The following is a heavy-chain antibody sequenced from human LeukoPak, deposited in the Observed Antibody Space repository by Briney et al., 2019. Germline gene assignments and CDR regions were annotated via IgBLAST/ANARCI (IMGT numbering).Heavy chain of an antibody. Sequence: PGGSLRLSCAASGFTFSSYAMSWVRQAPGKGLESVSGISGSGGSTYYADSVKGRFTISRDNSKNKLYLQMNSLRAEDTAVYHCAKEDLPFCPGDCYTVGFDFWGQGDLVTVSS. D-gene: IGHD2-21*01. J-gene: IGHJ4*02. CDR1: GFTFSSYA. CDR2: ISGSGGST. CDR3: AKEDLPFCPGDCYTVGFDF. V-gene: IGHV3-23*01.